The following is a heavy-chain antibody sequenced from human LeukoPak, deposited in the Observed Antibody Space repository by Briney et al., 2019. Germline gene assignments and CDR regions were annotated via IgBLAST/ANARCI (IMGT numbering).Heavy chain of an antibody. V-gene: IGHV1-8*03. J-gene: IGHJ4*02. CDR1: GYTFTSYD. CDR2: MNPNSGNT. CDR3: ARGIAAYFDY. D-gene: IGHD6-6*01. Sequence: ASVTVSCKASGYTFTSYDINWVRQAAGQGLEWMGWMNPNSGNTVYAQKFQGRVTITRNTSISTAYMELSSLRSEDTAVYYCARGIAAYFDYWGQGTLVTVSS.